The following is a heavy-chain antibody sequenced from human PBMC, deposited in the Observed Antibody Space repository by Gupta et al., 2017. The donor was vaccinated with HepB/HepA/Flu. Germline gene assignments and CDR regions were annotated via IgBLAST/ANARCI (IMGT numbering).Heavy chain of an antibody. CDR2: IRSKAYGGTT. D-gene: IGHD2-2*01. J-gene: IGHJ5*02. CDR1: GFTFGDYA. V-gene: IGHV3-49*05. Sequence: EVQLVESGGGLVKPGRSLRLSCTASGFTFGDYAMSWFRQAPGKGLEWVGFIRSKAYGGTTEYAASVKGRFTFSRDDSKSIAYLQMNSLKTEDTAVYYCSRYCRSTSCPSRYNWFDPWGQGTLVTVSS. CDR3: SRYCRSTSCPSRYNWFDP.